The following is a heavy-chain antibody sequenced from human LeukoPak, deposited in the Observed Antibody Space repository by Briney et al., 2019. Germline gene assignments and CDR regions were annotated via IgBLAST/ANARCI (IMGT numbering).Heavy chain of an antibody. V-gene: IGHV1-18*01. CDR2: ISGYNGNT. CDR3: ARDPAFRGAQMEY. J-gene: IGHJ4*02. CDR1: GYTLTSYG. D-gene: IGHD3-10*01. Sequence: ASVKVSCKASGYTLTSYGFSWVRPAPGQGLDWMGWISGYNGNTNYAQNLQGRVTMTIDTSTSTAYMELRSLRADDTAVYYCARDPAFRGAQMEYWGQGTLVTVSS.